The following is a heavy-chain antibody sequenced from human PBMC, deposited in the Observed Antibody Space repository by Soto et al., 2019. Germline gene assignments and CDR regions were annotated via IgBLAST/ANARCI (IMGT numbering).Heavy chain of an antibody. CDR2: INASSGST. CDR3: ARDLNSGGWSTDYYGMDV. CDR1: GYTFTSYG. D-gene: IGHD6-19*01. J-gene: IGHJ6*02. Sequence: ASVKVSCKASGYTFTSYGISWVRQAPGQGLEWMGIINASSGSTSYAQKFQGRVTMTRDTSTSTVYMELSSLRSEDTAVYYCARDLNSGGWSTDYYGMDVWGQGTTVTVSS. V-gene: IGHV1-46*01.